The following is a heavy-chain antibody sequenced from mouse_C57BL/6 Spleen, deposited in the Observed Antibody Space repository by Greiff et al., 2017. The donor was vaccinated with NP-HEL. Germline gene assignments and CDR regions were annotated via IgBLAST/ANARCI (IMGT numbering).Heavy chain of an antibody. CDR3: TTDNYYGAY. CDR2: IDPANGDT. D-gene: IGHD1-2*01. J-gene: IGHJ3*01. V-gene: IGHV14-4*01. CDR1: GFNIKDDY. Sequence: EVKLVESGAELVRPGASVMLSCPASGFNIKDDYMHWVKQRPEQGLAWIGWIDPANGDTEYASKFQGKATITADTSSNTAYLQLSSLTSEDTAVYYCTTDNYYGAYWGQGTLVTVSA.